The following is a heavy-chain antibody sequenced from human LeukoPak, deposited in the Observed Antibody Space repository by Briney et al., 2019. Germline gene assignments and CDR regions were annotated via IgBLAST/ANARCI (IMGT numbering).Heavy chain of an antibody. Sequence: GGSLRLSCAASGFTFSSYGMHWVRQAPGKGLEWVAVISYDGSNKYYADSVKGRFTISRDNSKNTLYLQMNSLRAEDTAVYYCAKDLTMIVQDYYYGMDVWGQGTTVTVSS. J-gene: IGHJ6*02. CDR3: AKDLTMIVQDYYYGMDV. CDR2: ISYDGSNK. D-gene: IGHD3-22*01. V-gene: IGHV3-30*18. CDR1: GFTFSSYG.